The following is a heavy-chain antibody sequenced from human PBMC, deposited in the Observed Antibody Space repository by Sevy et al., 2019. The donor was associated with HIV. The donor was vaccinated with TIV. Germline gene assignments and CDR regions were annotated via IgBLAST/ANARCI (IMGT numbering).Heavy chain of an antibody. V-gene: IGHV4-59*01. CDR3: ARALMFPTRNFRTIQFDY. CDR1: GDSISNKY. J-gene: IGHJ4*02. CDR2: FSHSWTT. Sequence: SETLSLTCTVSGDSISNKYWSWIRQPPGKGLEWIGYFSHSWTTNYNPSLKRGITISEDTSKNQFHLKLTCVSAADTALYYCARALMFPTRNFRTIQFDYWGQGILVTVSS. D-gene: IGHD2-21*01.